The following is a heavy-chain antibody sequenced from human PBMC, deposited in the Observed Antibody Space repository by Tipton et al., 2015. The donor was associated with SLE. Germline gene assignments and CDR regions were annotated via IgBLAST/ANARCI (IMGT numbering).Heavy chain of an antibody. Sequence: SLRLSCAASGFTFSSYEMNWVRQAPGKGLEWVSYISSSGSTIYYADSVKGRFTISRDNAKNSLYLQMNSLRAEDTAVYYCARVRLTMIGYSSSWFVDYWGQGTLVTVSS. CDR1: GFTFSSYE. CDR2: ISSSGSTI. V-gene: IGHV3-48*03. J-gene: IGHJ4*02. CDR3: ARVRLTMIGYSSSWFVDY. D-gene: IGHD6-13*01.